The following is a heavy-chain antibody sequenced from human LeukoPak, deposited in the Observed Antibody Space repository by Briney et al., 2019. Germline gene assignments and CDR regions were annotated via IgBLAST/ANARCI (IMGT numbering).Heavy chain of an antibody. CDR1: GGSISSSSYY. CDR2: IYYSGST. Sequence: SETLSLTCTVSGGSISSSSYYWGWIRQPPGKGLEWIGSIYYSGSTYYNPSLKSRVTISVDTSKNQFSLKLSSVTAADTAVYYCARGAESTYYYDSSGYYYPDYWGQGTLVTVSS. J-gene: IGHJ4*02. D-gene: IGHD3-22*01. CDR3: ARGAESTYYYDSSGYYYPDY. V-gene: IGHV4-39*01.